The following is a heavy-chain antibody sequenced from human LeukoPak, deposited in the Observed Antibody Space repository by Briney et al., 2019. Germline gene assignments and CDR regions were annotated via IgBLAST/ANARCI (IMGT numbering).Heavy chain of an antibody. CDR2: IYYSGST. CDR3: ARGRHWYDY. V-gene: IGHV4-59*02. Sequence: PETLSLTCNVSGGSVSTYYCNWIRQPPGKGLEWIGYIYYSGSTNYNPSLKSRVTISVDPSKNQFSLELSSVTAADTAVYYCARGRHWYDYWGQGTLVTVSS. D-gene: IGHD2-15*01. CDR1: GGSVSTYY. J-gene: IGHJ4*02.